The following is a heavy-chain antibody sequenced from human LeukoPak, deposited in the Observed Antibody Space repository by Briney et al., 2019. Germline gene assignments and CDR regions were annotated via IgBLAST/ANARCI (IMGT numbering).Heavy chain of an antibody. CDR2: VYYSGSI. D-gene: IGHD6-6*01. Sequence: SETLSLTCTVSGGSISSGGYYWSWIRQHPGKGLEWIGYVYYSGSIYYNPSLKSRVTISVDTSKNQFSLKLSSVTAADTAVYYCARALSIAAPPGGYWGQGTLGTVSS. CDR1: GGSISSGGYY. V-gene: IGHV4-31*03. J-gene: IGHJ4*02. CDR3: ARALSIAAPPGGY.